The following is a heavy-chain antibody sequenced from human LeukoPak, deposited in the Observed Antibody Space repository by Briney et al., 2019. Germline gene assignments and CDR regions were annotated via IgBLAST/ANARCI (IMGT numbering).Heavy chain of an antibody. J-gene: IGHJ4*02. V-gene: IGHV4-39*01. Sequence: KTSETLSLTCTVSGGSISSSSYSWGWIRQPPGKGLEWIGSIYYSGSTYYKPSLKSRVTISVDTSKNQFSLKLSSVTAADTAVYYCARRGQYSSSSPYSWGQGTLVTVSS. CDR3: ARRGQYSSSSPYS. CDR1: GGSISSSSYS. CDR2: IYYSGST. D-gene: IGHD6-6*01.